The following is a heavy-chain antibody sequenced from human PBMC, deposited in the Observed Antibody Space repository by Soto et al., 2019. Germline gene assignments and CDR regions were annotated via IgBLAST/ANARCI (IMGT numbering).Heavy chain of an antibody. V-gene: IGHV1-3*01. Sequence: ASVKVSCKASGYTFTSYAMHWVRQAPGQRLEWMGWINAGNGNTKYSQKFQGRVTITRDTSASTAYMELSSLRSEGTAVYYCARGDLEWLLYNYFDYWGQGTLVTVSS. CDR1: GYTFTSYA. CDR2: INAGNGNT. CDR3: ARGDLEWLLYNYFDY. D-gene: IGHD3-3*01. J-gene: IGHJ4*02.